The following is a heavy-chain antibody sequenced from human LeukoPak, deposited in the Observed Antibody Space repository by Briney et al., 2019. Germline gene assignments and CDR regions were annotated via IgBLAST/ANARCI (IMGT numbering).Heavy chain of an antibody. Sequence: GRSLRLSCAASGFTFSTYAMHWVRQAPGKGLEWVANIKKDGSEKYYVDSVKGRFTISRDNAKTSLYLQMISLRAEDTAVYYCARHLSGVTGYTYGRGIDYWGQGTLVTVSS. CDR3: ARHLSGVTGYTYGRGIDY. D-gene: IGHD5-18*01. V-gene: IGHV3-7*01. J-gene: IGHJ4*02. CDR2: IKKDGSEK. CDR1: GFTFSTYA.